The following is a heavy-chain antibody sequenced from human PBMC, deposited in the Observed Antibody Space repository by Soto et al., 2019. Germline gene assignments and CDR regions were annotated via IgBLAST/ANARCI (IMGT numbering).Heavy chain of an antibody. V-gene: IGHV4-39*01. CDR1: GGSISSSSYY. Sequence: SETLSLTCTVSGGSISSSSYYWGWIRQPPGKGLEWIGSIYYSGSTYYNPSLKSRVTISVDTSKNQFSLKLSSVTAADTALYYCARPRVYGSGPLSAFDIWGQGTMVTVSS. CDR2: IYYSGST. CDR3: ARPRVYGSGPLSAFDI. D-gene: IGHD2-15*01. J-gene: IGHJ3*02.